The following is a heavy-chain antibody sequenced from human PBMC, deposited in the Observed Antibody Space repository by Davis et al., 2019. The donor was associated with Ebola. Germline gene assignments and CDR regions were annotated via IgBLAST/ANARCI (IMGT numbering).Heavy chain of an antibody. Sequence: PSETLSLTCTVSGGPISSYYWSWIRQHPGKGLEWIGYIYYSGSTYYNPSLKSRVTISVDTSKNQFSLKLSSVTAADTAVYYCARGSMVQGVNGDYWGQGTLVTVSS. D-gene: IGHD3-10*01. J-gene: IGHJ4*02. CDR2: IYYSGST. CDR1: GGPISSYY. V-gene: IGHV4-59*06. CDR3: ARGSMVQGVNGDY.